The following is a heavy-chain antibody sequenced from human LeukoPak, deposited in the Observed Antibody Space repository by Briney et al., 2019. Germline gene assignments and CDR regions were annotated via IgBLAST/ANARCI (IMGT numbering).Heavy chain of an antibody. D-gene: IGHD6-19*01. V-gene: IGHV4-59*01. CDR3: ARDRPYSGYYFDY. CDR1: IGSFSIYY. Sequence: SETLSLTCTVSIGSFSIYYWRCVPGPPERGLEWLGYIYYSGSTNYNPSLKGRVTISVDTSKNQFSLKLSTVTASDTAVYYCARDRPYSGYYFDYWGQGTLVTVSS. J-gene: IGHJ4*02. CDR2: IYYSGST.